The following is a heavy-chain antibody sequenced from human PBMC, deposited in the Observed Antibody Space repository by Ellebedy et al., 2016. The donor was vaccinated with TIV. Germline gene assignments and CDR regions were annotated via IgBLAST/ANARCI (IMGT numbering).Heavy chain of an antibody. CDR3: ARGPNYGLDV. CDR1: AYTFTDYH. V-gene: IGHV1-46*01. CDR2: INPSGGDT. J-gene: IGHJ6*02. Sequence: AASVKVSCKTSAYTFTDYHFNSVRQAPGQGLEWMGIINPSGGDTTYPQKFQGRVTMTSDTSTSTVYIELSSLRSEDTAVYYCARGPNYGLDVWGQGTTVTVSS.